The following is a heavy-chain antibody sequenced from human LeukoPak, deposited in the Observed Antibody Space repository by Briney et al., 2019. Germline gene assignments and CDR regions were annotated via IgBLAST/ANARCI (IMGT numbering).Heavy chain of an antibody. V-gene: IGHV3-21*01. Sequence: GGSLRLSCAASGFTFSSYSMNWVRQAPGKGLEWVSSISSSSSYIYYADSVKGRFTISRDNAKSSLYLQMNSLRAEDTAVYYCARDYCSSTSCYEPLYYGMDVWGQGTTVTVSS. CDR2: ISSSSSYI. D-gene: IGHD2-2*01. CDR1: GFTFSSYS. CDR3: ARDYCSSTSCYEPLYYGMDV. J-gene: IGHJ6*02.